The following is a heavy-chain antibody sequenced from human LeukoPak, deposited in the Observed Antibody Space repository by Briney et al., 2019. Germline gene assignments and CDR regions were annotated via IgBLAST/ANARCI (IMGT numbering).Heavy chain of an antibody. CDR3: AKDYYDSRLSGMDV. CDR1: GFTLSSYG. D-gene: IGHD3-22*01. V-gene: IGHV3-30*18. J-gene: IGHJ6*02. Sequence: GGSLRLSCAASGFTLSSYGMHWVRQAPGKGLEWVAVISYDGSNKYYADSVKGRFTISRDNSKNALYLQMNSLRAEDTAVYYCAKDYYDSRLSGMDVWGQGTTVTVSS. CDR2: ISYDGSNK.